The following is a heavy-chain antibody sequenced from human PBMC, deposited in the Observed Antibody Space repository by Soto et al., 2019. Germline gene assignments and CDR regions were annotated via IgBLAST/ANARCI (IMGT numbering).Heavy chain of an antibody. CDR3: ATWFGDGNWFDP. D-gene: IGHD3-10*01. V-gene: IGHV4-31*03. Sequence: QVQLQESGPGLVKPSQTLSLTCTVSGGSISSGGYYWSWIRQHPGKGVEWIGYIYYSGSTYYNPSLKSRVTIAVDTSKNQFSLKLSSVTAADTAVYYCATWFGDGNWFDPWGQGTLVTVSS. CDR1: GGSISSGGYY. J-gene: IGHJ5*02. CDR2: IYYSGST.